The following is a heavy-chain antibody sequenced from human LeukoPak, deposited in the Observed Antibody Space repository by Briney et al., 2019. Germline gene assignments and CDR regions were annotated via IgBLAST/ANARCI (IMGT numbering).Heavy chain of an antibody. D-gene: IGHD4-17*01. J-gene: IGHJ4*02. CDR3: ARQAYGDYVPSDY. Sequence: GGSLRLSCATSGFTFSSYSMNWVRQAPGKGLEWVSSISSSSSYIYYADSVKGRFTISRDNAKNSLYPQMNSLRAEDTAVYYCARQAYGDYVPSDYWGQGTLVTVSS. V-gene: IGHV3-21*01. CDR2: ISSSSSYI. CDR1: GFTFSSYS.